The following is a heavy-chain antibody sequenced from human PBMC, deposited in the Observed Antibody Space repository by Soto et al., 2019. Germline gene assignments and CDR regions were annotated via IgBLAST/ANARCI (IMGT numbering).Heavy chain of an antibody. Sequence: GGSLRLSCAASGFTFTRYSVNWVRQAPGKGLEWVSSISSTTNYIYYGDSMKGRFTISRDNAKNSLYLEMNSLRAEDTAVYYCARESEDLTSNFDYWGQGTLVTVSS. CDR2: ISSTTNYI. V-gene: IGHV3-21*06. J-gene: IGHJ4*02. CDR3: ARESEDLTSNFDY. CDR1: GFTFTRYS.